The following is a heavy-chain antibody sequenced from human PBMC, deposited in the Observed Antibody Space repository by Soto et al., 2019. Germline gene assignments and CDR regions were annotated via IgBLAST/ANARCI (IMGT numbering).Heavy chain of an antibody. CDR2: ISSSSTI. J-gene: IGHJ4*02. CDR3: ARDAPPDDY. V-gene: IGHV3-48*01. CDR1: GFTFSSYS. Sequence: EVQLVESGGGLVQPGGSLRLSCAASGFTFSSYSMNWVRQAPGKGLEWVSYISSSSTIYYADSVKGRFTISRDNAKNSLYLQMNSLRAEDTAVYYCARDAPPDDYWGQGTLVTVSS.